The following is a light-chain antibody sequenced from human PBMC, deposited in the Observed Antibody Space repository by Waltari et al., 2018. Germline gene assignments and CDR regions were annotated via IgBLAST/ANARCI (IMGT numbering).Light chain of an antibody. J-gene: IGLJ3*02. CDR3: LLWYSGARWV. CDR2: DTR. Sequence: QPVVTQEPSLTVSPGGTVTLTCGSSTGAVTSGHHPYWFQQKPRKVPRTLIYDTRNKHSWTPARFSGSLLGGKAALTLSGAQPEDEDEYYCLLWYSGARWVVGGGTKLSVL. V-gene: IGLV7-46*01. CDR1: TGAVTSGHH.